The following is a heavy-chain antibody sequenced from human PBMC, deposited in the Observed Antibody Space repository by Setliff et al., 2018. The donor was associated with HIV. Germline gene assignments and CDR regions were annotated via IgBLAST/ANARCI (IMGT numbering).Heavy chain of an antibody. V-gene: IGHV4-4*02. CDR1: GGSISSSNW. CDR3: AIGSYYDILTGAFDY. CDR2: INHSGST. J-gene: IGHJ4*02. D-gene: IGHD3-9*01. Sequence: SETLSLTCAVSGGSISSSNWWSWVRQPPGKGLEWIGEINHSGSTNYNPSLKSRVTISVDTSKNQFSLKLSSVTAADTAVYYCAIGSYYDILTGAFDYWGQGTLVTVSS.